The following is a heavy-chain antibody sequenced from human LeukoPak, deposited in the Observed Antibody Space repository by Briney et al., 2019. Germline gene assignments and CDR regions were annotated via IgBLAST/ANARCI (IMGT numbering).Heavy chain of an antibody. D-gene: IGHD1-20*01. CDR2: INSDESST. J-gene: IGHJ4*02. V-gene: IGHV3-74*01. CDR3: ARAGSNWKIDY. CDR1: GFTFSGYW. Sequence: PGGSLRLSCATSGFTFSGYWVHWVRQVPGKGLVWVSRINSDESSTNYADSVRGRFTISRDNARNTLYLQMNSLRAEDTAIYYCARAGSNWKIDYWGQGALVTVSS.